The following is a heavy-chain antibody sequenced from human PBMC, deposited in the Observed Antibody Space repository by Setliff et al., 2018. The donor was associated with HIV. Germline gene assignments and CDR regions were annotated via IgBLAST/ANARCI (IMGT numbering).Heavy chain of an antibody. J-gene: IGHJ4*02. V-gene: IGHV4-39*07. Sequence: PSETLSLTCTVSGGSINSSTYYWGWIRQPPGKGLEWIGSFYYSGRTYYSPSLTSRVTMSVDTSKNQFSLRLSSVTAADTAVYYCARYVSDWFYIDSWGQGTLVTVSS. CDR3: ARYVSDWFYIDS. D-gene: IGHD3-9*01. CDR1: GGSINSSTYY. CDR2: FYYSGRT.